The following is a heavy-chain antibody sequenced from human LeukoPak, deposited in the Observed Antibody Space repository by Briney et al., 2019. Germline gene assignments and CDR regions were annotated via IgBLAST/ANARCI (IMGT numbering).Heavy chain of an antibody. V-gene: IGHV4-34*01. J-gene: IGHJ4*02. D-gene: IGHD2-21*01. CDR1: GGSFSPYY. CDR3: ARGGFSCGGECYVDY. CDR2: INHSGST. Sequence: KTSETLSLTCAVYGGSFSPYYWSWIRQLPGKGLEWIGEINHSGSTNYNPSLKSRVTISVDTSKNQFSLRLSSVTAADTAVYYCARGGFSCGGECYVDYWGQGTLVTVSS.